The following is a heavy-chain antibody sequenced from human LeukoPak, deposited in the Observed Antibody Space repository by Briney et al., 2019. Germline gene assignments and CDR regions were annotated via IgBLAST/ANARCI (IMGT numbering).Heavy chain of an antibody. J-gene: IGHJ4*02. D-gene: IGHD1-26*01. Sequence: PGGSLRLSCVASGFTLSSHNINWVRQAPGKGLEWVSHISSSGSITYYGDSVKGRITISRDNAKNSVSLYMSSLRAGDSAVYYCARDTRTFDYWGQGTLVTVSS. CDR2: ISSSGSIT. V-gene: IGHV3-48*01. CDR1: GFTLSSHN. CDR3: ARDTRTFDY.